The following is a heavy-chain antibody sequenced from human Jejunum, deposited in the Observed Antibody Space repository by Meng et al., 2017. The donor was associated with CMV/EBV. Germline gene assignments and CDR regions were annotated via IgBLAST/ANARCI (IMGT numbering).Heavy chain of an antibody. V-gene: IGHV3-9*01. CDR3: AKGPYSSSRTPFDC. CDR2: TSWNSDDI. D-gene: IGHD6-13*01. J-gene: IGHJ4*02. CDR1: GFTFDEYA. Sequence: SGFTFDEYAMHWVRQAPGKGLEWVSSTSWNSDDIGYADSVKGRFTISRDNANNSLYLQMESLREEDTALYYCAKGPYSSSRTPFDCWGQGTLVTVSS.